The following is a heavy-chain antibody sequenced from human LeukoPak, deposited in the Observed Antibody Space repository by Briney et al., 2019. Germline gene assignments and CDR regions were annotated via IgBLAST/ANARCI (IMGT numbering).Heavy chain of an antibody. CDR3: AKRGYSYGPDYFDY. D-gene: IGHD5-18*01. J-gene: IGHJ4*02. CDR2: ISESGDST. V-gene: IGHV3-23*01. Sequence: QAGGSLSLSCAASGFTFSSHAMNRVRQTPGKGLEWVSGISESGDSTSYTDSVKGRFTISRDNSKNTLYLQITSLRAEDTAVYYCAKRGYSYGPDYFDYWGQGALVTVSS. CDR1: GFTFSSHA.